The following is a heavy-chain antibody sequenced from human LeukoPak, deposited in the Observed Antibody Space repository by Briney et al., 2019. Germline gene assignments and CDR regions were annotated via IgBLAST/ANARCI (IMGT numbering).Heavy chain of an antibody. J-gene: IGHJ4*02. V-gene: IGHV1-69*04. CDR3: AREVSRGRSGYQIDY. Sequence: RASVKVSCKASGGTFSSYAISWVRQAPGQGLEWMGRIIPILGIADYAQKFQGRVTITADKSTSTAYMELSSLRSEDTAVYYCAREVSRGRSGYQIDYWGPGTLVTVSS. CDR1: GGTFSSYA. CDR2: IIPILGIA. D-gene: IGHD3-22*01.